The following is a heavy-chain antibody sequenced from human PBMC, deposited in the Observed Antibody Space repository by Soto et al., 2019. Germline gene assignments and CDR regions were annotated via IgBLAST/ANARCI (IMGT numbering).Heavy chain of an antibody. CDR3: ARGKATDYYGSGTQLN. J-gene: IGHJ4*02. D-gene: IGHD3-10*01. Sequence: ASVKVSCKASGYTFTGYHMHWVRQAPGQGLEWMGWINPNSGGTNYAQKFQGRVTMTRDTSISTAYMELSRLRSDDTAVYYCARGKATDYYGSGTQLNWGQGTLVTVSS. CDR2: INPNSGGT. V-gene: IGHV1-2*02. CDR1: GYTFTGYH.